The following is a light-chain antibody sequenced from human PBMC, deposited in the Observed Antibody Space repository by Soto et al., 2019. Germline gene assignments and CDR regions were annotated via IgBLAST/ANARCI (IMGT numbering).Light chain of an antibody. CDR3: QQYNGSSYT. Sequence: DIQMTQSPSTLSASVGDRVTITCRARQSISSWLAWYQQKPGKAPKLLIYKASSLESGVPSRFSGSGSGTEFTLTISSLQPDDFATYYCQQYNGSSYTFGQGTKLEIK. CDR2: KAS. V-gene: IGKV1-5*03. CDR1: QSISSW. J-gene: IGKJ2*01.